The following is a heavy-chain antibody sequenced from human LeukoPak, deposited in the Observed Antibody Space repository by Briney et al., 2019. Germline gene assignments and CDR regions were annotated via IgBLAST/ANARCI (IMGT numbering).Heavy chain of an antibody. D-gene: IGHD3-10*02. J-gene: IGHJ6*04. CDR2: IKQDGSEK. V-gene: IGHV3-7*01. CDR3: AELGITMIGGV. CDR1: GFTFSSYW. Sequence: GGSLRLSCAASGFTFSSYWMSWVRQAPGKGLEWVANIKQDGSEKYYVDSVKGRFTISRDNAKNSLYLQMNGLRAEDTAVYYCAELGITMIGGVWGKGTTVTISS.